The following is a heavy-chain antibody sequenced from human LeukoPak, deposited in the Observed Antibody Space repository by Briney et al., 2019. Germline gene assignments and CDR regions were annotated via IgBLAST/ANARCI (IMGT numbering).Heavy chain of an antibody. Sequence: PGGSLRLSCAASRFTFSNYWMSWVRQPPGKRLEWVANINQGGSEKYYLNSVKGRFTISRDNAKNSLYLQMNSLRADDTAIYYCVRDGSGYDYWGQGTLVTVSS. J-gene: IGHJ4*02. CDR2: INQGGSEK. CDR3: VRDGSGYDY. CDR1: RFTFSNYW. D-gene: IGHD6-19*01. V-gene: IGHV3-7*05.